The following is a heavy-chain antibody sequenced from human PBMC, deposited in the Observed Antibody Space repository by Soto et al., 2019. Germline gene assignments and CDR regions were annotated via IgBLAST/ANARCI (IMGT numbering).Heavy chain of an antibody. CDR1: GYTFTSYG. J-gene: IGHJ5*02. Sequence: ASVKVSCKASGYTFTSYGISWVRQAPGQGPEWMGWISAYNGNTNYAQKLQGRVTMTTDTSTSTAYMELRSLRSDDTAVYYCARAGKPYCSSTSCSPWFDPWGQGTLVTVSS. V-gene: IGHV1-18*01. CDR3: ARAGKPYCSSTSCSPWFDP. D-gene: IGHD2-2*01. CDR2: ISAYNGNT.